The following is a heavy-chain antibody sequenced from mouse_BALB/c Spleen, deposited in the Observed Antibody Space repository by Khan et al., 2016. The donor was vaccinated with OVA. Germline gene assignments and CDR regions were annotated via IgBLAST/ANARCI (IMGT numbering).Heavy chain of an antibody. CDR3: ARDGSRYNYAMDD. Sequence: EVQLVESGPGLVKPSQSLSLTCTVTGYSITSDYAWNWIRQFPGNKLEWMGYISSSGSTNYNPALKSRISITRDTSKSQFFLQLNSVTTEDTATYYCARDGSRYNYAMDDWGQGTSGTVSS. CDR1: GYSITSDYA. CDR2: ISSSGST. D-gene: IGHD2-3*01. V-gene: IGHV3-2*02. J-gene: IGHJ4*01.